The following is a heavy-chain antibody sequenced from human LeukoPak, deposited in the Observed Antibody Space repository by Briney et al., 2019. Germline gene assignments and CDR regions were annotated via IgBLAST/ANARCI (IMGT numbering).Heavy chain of an antibody. V-gene: IGHV1-18*04. CDR2: ISAYNGNT. D-gene: IGHD1-1*01. J-gene: IGHJ4*02. CDR1: GYTFTSYG. Sequence: ASVKVSCKASGYTFTSYGISWVRQAPGQGLEWMGWISAYNGNTNYAQKLQGRVTMTTNTSTSTAYMELRSLRSDDTAVYYCARSPSYNWNDGGDYWGQGTLVTVSS. CDR3: ARSPSYNWNDGGDY.